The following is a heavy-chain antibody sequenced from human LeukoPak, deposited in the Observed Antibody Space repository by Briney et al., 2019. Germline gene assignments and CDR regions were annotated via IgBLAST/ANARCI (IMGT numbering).Heavy chain of an antibody. V-gene: IGHV3-7*01. CDR2: IKQDGSEK. CDR3: AREGDCYSCDDAFDI. CDR1: GFSFSSYW. J-gene: IGHJ3*02. Sequence: PGGSLRLSCAASGFSFSSYWMSWVRQAPGKGLEWVANIKQDGSEKYYVDSVKGRFTISRDNAKNSLYLQMNSLRAEDTAVYYCAREGDCYSCDDAFDIWGQGTMVTVSS. D-gene: IGHD2-21*01.